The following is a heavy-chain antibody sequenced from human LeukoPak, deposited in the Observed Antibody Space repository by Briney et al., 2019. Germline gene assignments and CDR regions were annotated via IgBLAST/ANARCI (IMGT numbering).Heavy chain of an antibody. Sequence: SQTLSLTCTVSGGSISSGSYYWSWIRQPAGKGLEWIGRIYTSGSTNYNPSLKSRVTISVDTSKNQFSLKLSSATAADTAVYYCAKGHDFWSGYYPVWGQGILVTVSS. CDR2: IYTSGST. CDR3: AKGHDFWSGYYPV. V-gene: IGHV4-61*02. J-gene: IGHJ4*02. CDR1: GGSISSGSYY. D-gene: IGHD3-3*01.